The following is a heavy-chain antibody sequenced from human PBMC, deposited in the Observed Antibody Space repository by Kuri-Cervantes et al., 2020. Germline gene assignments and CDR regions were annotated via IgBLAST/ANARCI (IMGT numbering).Heavy chain of an antibody. CDR1: GFTFSDYY. V-gene: IGHV3-11*04. J-gene: IGHJ4*02. D-gene: IGHD2-2*01. CDR2: ISSSSSTI. Sequence: GGSLRLSCAASGFTFSDYYMSWIRQAPGKGLEWASYISSSSSTIYYADSVKGRFTISRDNAKNSVYLQMNSLRAEDTAMYYCARDHATSWSVRDSWGQGTLVTVSS. CDR3: ARDHATSWSVRDS.